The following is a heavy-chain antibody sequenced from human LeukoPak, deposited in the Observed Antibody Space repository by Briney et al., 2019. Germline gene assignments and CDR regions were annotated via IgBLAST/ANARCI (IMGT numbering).Heavy chain of an antibody. CDR3: ARGGDRDY. CDR1: GFTFSSYD. J-gene: IGHJ4*02. Sequence: PGGSLILSCAASGFTFSSYDMHWVRQVTGRRLEWVSAIGIAGDTYYLDSVKGRFTISRENAKNSLYLQMNSLRAGDTAVYYCARGGDRDYWGQGTLVTVSS. CDR2: IGIAGDT. V-gene: IGHV3-13*04.